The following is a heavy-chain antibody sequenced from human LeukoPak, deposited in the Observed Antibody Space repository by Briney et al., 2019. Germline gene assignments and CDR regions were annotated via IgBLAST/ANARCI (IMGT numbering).Heavy chain of an antibody. CDR1: GYTFTSYG. CDR2: ISAYNGNT. J-gene: IGHJ6*03. CDR3: ARGVATIDYYYYYYMDV. D-gene: IGHD5-12*01. V-gene: IGHV1-18*01. Sequence: GASVKVSCKASGYTFTSYGISWVRQAPGQGLEWMGWISAYNGNTNYAQKLQGRVTMTTDTSTSTAYMELRSLRSDDTAVYYCARGVATIDYYYYYYMDVWGKGTTVTISS.